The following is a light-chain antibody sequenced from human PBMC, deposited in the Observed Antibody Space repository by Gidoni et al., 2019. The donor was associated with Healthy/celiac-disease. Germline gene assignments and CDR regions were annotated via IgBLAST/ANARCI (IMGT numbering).Light chain of an antibody. CDR1: QSVSSN. CDR3: QQYNNWPPWT. V-gene: IGKV3-15*01. CDR2: GAF. Sequence: EIVMTQSPATLSVSPGERATLSCRASQSVSSNLAGYQQKPGQAPRLLIYGAFIRATGIPARFSGSGSGTEFTLTISSLQSEDFAVYYCQQYNNWPPWTFGQGTKVEVK. J-gene: IGKJ1*01.